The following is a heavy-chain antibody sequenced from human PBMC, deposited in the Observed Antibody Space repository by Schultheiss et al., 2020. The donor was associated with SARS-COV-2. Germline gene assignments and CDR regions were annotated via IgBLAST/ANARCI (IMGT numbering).Heavy chain of an antibody. CDR2: INSDGSST. D-gene: IGHD3-22*01. CDR1: GFTFSSYW. CDR3: ASDRGYSLGLQH. V-gene: IGHV3-74*01. Sequence: GGSLRLSCAASGFTFSSYWMHWVRQAPGKGLVWVSRINSDGSSTSYADSVKGRFTISRDNAKNTLYLQMNSLRAEDTAVYYCASDRGYSLGLQHWGQGTLVTVSS. J-gene: IGHJ1*01.